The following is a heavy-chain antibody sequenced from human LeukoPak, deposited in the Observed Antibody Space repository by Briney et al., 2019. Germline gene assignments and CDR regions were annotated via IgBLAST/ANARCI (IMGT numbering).Heavy chain of an antibody. D-gene: IGHD1-26*01. V-gene: IGHV1-46*01. Sequence: GASVKVSCKASGYTFTSYYMHWVRQAPGQGLEWMGIINPSGGSTSYAQKFQGRVTMTRDTSTSTVYMELSSLRSEDTAVYYCATESRKWDLDYWGQGTLVTVSS. J-gene: IGHJ4*02. CDR3: ATESRKWDLDY. CDR1: GYTFTSYY. CDR2: INPSGGST.